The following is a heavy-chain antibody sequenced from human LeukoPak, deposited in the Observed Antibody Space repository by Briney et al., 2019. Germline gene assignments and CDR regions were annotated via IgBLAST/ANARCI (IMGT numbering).Heavy chain of an antibody. D-gene: IGHD2-21*02. V-gene: IGHV3-23*01. J-gene: IGHJ4*02. Sequence: GGSLRLSCAASGFTFGSYGMSWVRQAPGKGLEWVSAISGSGGSTYYADSVKGRFTISRDNSKNTLYLQMNSLRAEDTAVYYCAKDPKDIPGVVVVTAAQNYFDYWGQGTLVTVSS. CDR1: GFTFGSYG. CDR3: AKDPKDIPGVVVVTAAQNYFDY. CDR2: ISGSGGST.